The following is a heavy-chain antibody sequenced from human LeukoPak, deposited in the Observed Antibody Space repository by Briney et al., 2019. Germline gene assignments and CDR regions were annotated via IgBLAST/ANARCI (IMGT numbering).Heavy chain of an antibody. CDR1: GGSISSSSYY. V-gene: IGHV4-39*07. Sequence: SETLSLTCSVSGGSISSSSYYWGWIRQPPGKGLEWIGSIYYSGSTYYNPSLKSRVTISVDTSKNQFSLKLSSVTATDTAVYYCARDGAGGPLDYWGQGTLVTVSS. CDR2: IYYSGST. D-gene: IGHD3-10*01. J-gene: IGHJ4*02. CDR3: ARDGAGGPLDY.